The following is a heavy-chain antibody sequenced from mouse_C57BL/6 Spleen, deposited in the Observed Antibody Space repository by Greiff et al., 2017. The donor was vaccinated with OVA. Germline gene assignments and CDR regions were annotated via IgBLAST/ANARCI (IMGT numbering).Heavy chain of an antibody. CDR3: ARGDGSSYPYFDV. V-gene: IGHV5-4*01. D-gene: IGHD1-1*01. J-gene: IGHJ1*03. CDR1: GFTFSSYA. CDR2: ISDGGSYT. Sequence: EVQVVESGGGLVKPGGSLKLSCAASGFTFSSYAMSWVRQTPEKRLEWVATISDGGSYTYYPDNVKGRFTISRDNAKNNLYLQMSHLKSEDTAMYYCARGDGSSYPYFDVWGTGTTVTVSS.